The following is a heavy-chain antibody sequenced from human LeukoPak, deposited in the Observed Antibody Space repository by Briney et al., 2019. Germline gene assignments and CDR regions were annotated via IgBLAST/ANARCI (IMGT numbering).Heavy chain of an antibody. CDR2: ISGSDGST. V-gene: IGHV3-23*01. D-gene: IGHD6-19*01. Sequence: GGSLRISCAASGFTFSSYAMNRVRQAPGKGLESVSTISGSDGSTYYADSVKGRFTISRDNPKNTLYLQMNSLSAEDTAVYYCAKGRGSGWSSLDYWGQGTLVTVSS. J-gene: IGHJ4*02. CDR3: AKGRGSGWSSLDY. CDR1: GFTFSSYA.